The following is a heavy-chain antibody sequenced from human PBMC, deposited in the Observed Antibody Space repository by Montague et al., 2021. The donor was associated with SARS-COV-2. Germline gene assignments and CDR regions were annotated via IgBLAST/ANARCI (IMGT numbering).Heavy chain of an antibody. V-gene: IGHV4-61*02. CDR3: ARSSGCSYHGLFDS. J-gene: IGHJ4*01. CDR1: GGSVATSEYF. CDR2: VYTSGST. D-gene: IGHD1-26*01. Sequence: TLSLTCTVSGGSVATSEYFWNWIRQPAGKGLEWIGCVYTSGSTSYSPSLNSRLTISLDTSKNRISLKLSSVTATDTAVYYCARSSGCSYHGLFDSWGQGTLVTVSS.